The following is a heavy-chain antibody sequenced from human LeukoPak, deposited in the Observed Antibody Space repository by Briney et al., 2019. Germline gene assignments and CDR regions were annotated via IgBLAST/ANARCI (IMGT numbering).Heavy chain of an antibody. Sequence: ASVKVSCKASGYTFTSCGFSWVRQAPGQGLEWMGWISAYNGDTHYAQKLQGRVTMTTDTSTSTAYMELRSLRSDDTAVYYCARDGDGNSRYFDYWGQGTLVTVSS. CDR3: ARDGDGNSRYFDY. J-gene: IGHJ4*02. D-gene: IGHD1-7*01. CDR1: GYTFTSCG. V-gene: IGHV1-18*01. CDR2: ISAYNGDT.